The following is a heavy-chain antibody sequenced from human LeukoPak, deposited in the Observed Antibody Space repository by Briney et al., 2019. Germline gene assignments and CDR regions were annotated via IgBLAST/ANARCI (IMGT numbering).Heavy chain of an antibody. J-gene: IGHJ4*02. CDR2: IFRGDSDT. V-gene: IGHV5-51*01. D-gene: IGHD3-3*01. Sequence: GESLKISCKGSEYSFTTYWIGWVRQMPGKGLEWMGIIFRGDSDTRYSPSFQGQVTISADKSISTAYLQWSSLKASDTAMYYCARLRSYDFLLDYWGRGTLVTVSS. CDR3: ARLRSYDFLLDY. CDR1: EYSFTTYW.